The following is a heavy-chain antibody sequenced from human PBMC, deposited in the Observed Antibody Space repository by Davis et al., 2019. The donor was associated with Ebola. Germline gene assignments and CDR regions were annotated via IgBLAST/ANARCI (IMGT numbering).Heavy chain of an antibody. CDR1: GGSISSGTYY. CDR2: IHFTGIT. J-gene: IGHJ2*01. V-gene: IGHV4-61*01. Sequence: GSLRLSCSVSGGSISSGTYYWSWVRQPPGKRLEYIGYIHFTGITNYNPSLGSRLRLSLDTSKNQFSLTLTSVTAADAAVYYCAKGGAYFDVWGRGTLVTVSS. CDR3: AKGGAYFDV.